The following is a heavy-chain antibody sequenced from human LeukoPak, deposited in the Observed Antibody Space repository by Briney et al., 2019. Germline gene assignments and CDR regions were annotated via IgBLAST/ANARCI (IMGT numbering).Heavy chain of an antibody. J-gene: IGHJ3*02. Sequence: ASVKVSCNVSGYTLTELSMHWVRQAPGKGLEWMGGFDPEDGETIYAQKFQGRVTMTEDTSTDTAYMELSSLRSEDTAVYYCAIWSGYQDAFDIWGQGTMVTVSS. V-gene: IGHV1-24*01. CDR2: FDPEDGET. D-gene: IGHD3-3*01. CDR1: GYTLTELS. CDR3: AIWSGYQDAFDI.